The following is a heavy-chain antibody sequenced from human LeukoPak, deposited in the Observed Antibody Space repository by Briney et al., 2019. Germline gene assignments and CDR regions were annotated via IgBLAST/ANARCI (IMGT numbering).Heavy chain of an antibody. CDR3: AKDVRRDNFYYYYGMDV. CDR1: GFTFSSYA. CDR2: ISGSGGST. J-gene: IGHJ6*02. D-gene: IGHD2-15*01. V-gene: IGHV3-23*01. Sequence: GGSLRLSCAASGFTFSSYAMSWVRQAPGKGLEWVSAISGSGGSTYYADSVKGRFAISRDNSKNTLYLQMNSLRAEDTAVYYCAKDVRRDNFYYYYGMDVWGQGTTVTVSS.